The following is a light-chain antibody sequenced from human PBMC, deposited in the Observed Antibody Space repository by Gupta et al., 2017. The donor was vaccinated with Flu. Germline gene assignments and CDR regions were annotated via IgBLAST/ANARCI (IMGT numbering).Light chain of an antibody. CDR1: QSVSTTY. Sequence: GERATLSCRASQSVSTTYLAWYQQKPGQAPRVLIYGASTRATGIPDRFSGSGSGTDFTLTISRLEPEDFAVYFCQQYDRSYTFGQGTKLEIK. J-gene: IGKJ2*01. CDR2: GAS. CDR3: QQYDRSYT. V-gene: IGKV3-20*01.